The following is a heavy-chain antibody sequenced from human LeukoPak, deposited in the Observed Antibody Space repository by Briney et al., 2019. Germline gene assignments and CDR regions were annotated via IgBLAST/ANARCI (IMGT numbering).Heavy chain of an antibody. Sequence: ASVKVSCKASGYTFTGYDINWVRQATGQGLEWMGWMNPNSDNTGYAQKFQDRVTFTRNASIRTAYMELSSLRSEDTAVYYCACGSYYPNAFDIWGQGTMVTVSS. CDR2: MNPNSDNT. D-gene: IGHD1-26*01. V-gene: IGHV1-8*03. CDR1: GYTFTGYD. J-gene: IGHJ3*02. CDR3: ACGSYYPNAFDI.